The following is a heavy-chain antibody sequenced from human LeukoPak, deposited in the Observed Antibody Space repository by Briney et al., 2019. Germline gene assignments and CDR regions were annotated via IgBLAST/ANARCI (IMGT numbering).Heavy chain of an antibody. J-gene: IGHJ4*02. CDR2: IYYSGST. CDR3: ARLSYSSSWLYFDY. CDR1: GGSISSYY. Sequence: SETLSLTCTVSGGSISSYYWSWIRQPPGKGLEWIGYIYYSGSTNYNPSLKSRVTISVDTSKNQFSLKLSSVTAADTAVYYCARLSYSSSWLYFDYWGQGTLSPSPQ. D-gene: IGHD6-13*01. V-gene: IGHV4-59*08.